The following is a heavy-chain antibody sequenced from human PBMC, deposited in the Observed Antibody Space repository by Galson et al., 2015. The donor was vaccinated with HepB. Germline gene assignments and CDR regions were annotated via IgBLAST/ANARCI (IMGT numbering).Heavy chain of an antibody. CDR3: ARDRDCGGDCYSSVSSFDY. CDR2: IKQDGSEK. J-gene: IGHJ4*02. Sequence: SLRLSCAASGFTFSSYWMTWVRQAPGKGLEWVANIKQDGSEKYYVDSVKGRFTISRDNAKNSLYLQMNSLRAEDTAVYYCARDRDCGGDCYSSVSSFDYWGQGTLVTVSS. D-gene: IGHD2-21*01. CDR1: GFTFSSYW. V-gene: IGHV3-7*01.